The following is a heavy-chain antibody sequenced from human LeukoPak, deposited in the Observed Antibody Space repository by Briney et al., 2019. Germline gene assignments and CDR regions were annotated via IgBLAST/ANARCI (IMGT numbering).Heavy chain of an antibody. V-gene: IGHV1-2*02. J-gene: IGHJ4*02. CDR3: ARRGNYDNLWGNSLNN. Sequence: GASVKVSCKASGYTFTVYYMHWVRQAPGQGLEWMGWINPNSGGTNYAQKFQGRVTMTRDASISTAYMEMSRLRSDDTAIYYCARRGNYDNLWGNSLNNWGQGTLVTVSS. CDR2: INPNSGGT. CDR1: GYTFTVYY. D-gene: IGHD3-16*01.